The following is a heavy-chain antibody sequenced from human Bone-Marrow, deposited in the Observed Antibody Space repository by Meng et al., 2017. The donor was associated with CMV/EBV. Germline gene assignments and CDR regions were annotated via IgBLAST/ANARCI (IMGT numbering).Heavy chain of an antibody. CDR2: LNPKSGGT. V-gene: IGHV1-2*04. CDR1: GYAFIDYF. J-gene: IGHJ4*02. Sequence: KASGYAFIDYFMHWVRQAPGQGLEWMGWLNPKSGGTNYAQKFQGWVTMTRDTSIGTAYLELSELKSDDTAVYYCARDLMATSNWEFDYWGQGTLVTVS. CDR3: ARDLMATSNWEFDY. D-gene: IGHD5-24*01.